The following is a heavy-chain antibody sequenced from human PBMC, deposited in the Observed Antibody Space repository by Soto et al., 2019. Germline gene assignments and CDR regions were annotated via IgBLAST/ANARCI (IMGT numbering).Heavy chain of an antibody. V-gene: IGHV1-69*01. J-gene: IGHJ4*02. CDR3: ARGGSGYTWFNEF. Sequence: QEQLVQSGAEVKKPGSSVKVSCKASGGLFSSYPISWVRQVPGQGLEWMGGIIPVFQTAYYTQRFQGRVTIIADESTTTDYIGLRSLRSEDTAIYYCARGGSGYTWFNEFWGQGTLVTVSS. CDR1: GGLFSSYP. D-gene: IGHD3-22*01. CDR2: IIPVFQTA.